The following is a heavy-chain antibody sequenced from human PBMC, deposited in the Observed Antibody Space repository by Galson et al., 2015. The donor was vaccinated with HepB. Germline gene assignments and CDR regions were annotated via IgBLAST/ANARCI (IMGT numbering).Heavy chain of an antibody. D-gene: IGHD3-22*01. CDR2: IYWNDDK. J-gene: IGHJ5*01. Sequence: PALVKPTQTLTLTCTFSGFSLSTSGVGVGWIRQPPGKALEWLALIYWNDDKRYSPSLKSRLTITKDTSKNQVVLTMTNMDPVDTATYYCAHRPRYSSGYLLDSWGHGTLVTVSS. CDR3: AHRPRYSSGYLLDS. CDR1: GFSLSTSGVG. V-gene: IGHV2-5*01.